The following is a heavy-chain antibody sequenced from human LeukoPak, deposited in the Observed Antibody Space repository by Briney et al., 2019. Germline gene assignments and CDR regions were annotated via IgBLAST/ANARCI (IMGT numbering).Heavy chain of an antibody. CDR2: IYYSGST. D-gene: IGHD5-12*01. V-gene: IGHV4-59*01. J-gene: IGHJ5*02. Sequence: SETLSLTCTVSGGSISSYYWSWIRQPPGKGLEWIGYIYYSGSTNYNPSLKSRVTISVDTSQNQFSLKLSSVTAADTAVYYCAVASRPGWFDPWGQGTLVTVSS. CDR3: AVASRPGWFDP. CDR1: GGSISSYY.